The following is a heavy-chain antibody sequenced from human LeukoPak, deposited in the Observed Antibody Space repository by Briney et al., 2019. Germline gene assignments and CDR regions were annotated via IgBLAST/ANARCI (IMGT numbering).Heavy chain of an antibody. V-gene: IGHV4-38-2*01. CDR3: ADGGSYNALDI. J-gene: IGHJ3*02. Sequence: SETVSLTCAVSGYSISSGYYWGWIRPPAGKGLEWMGSIYHSGSTYYNPSLKSRVTISVDTYKHQFSLKLSSVTAADTVVYYCADGGSYNALDIWGQGTMVTVSS. CDR2: IYHSGST. D-gene: IGHD1-26*01. CDR1: GYSISSGYY.